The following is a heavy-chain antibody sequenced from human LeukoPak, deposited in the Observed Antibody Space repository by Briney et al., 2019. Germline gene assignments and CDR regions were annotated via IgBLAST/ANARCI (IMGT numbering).Heavy chain of an antibody. CDR1: GFTFSSYA. D-gene: IGHD3-10*01. J-gene: IGHJ4*02. CDR2: ISGGGGST. V-gene: IGHV3-23*01. CDR3: AKGSAAVRPYYFDY. Sequence: GGSLRLSCAASGFTFSSYAMHWVRQAPGKGLEWVSAISGGGGSTYYADSVKGRFTISRDNSKNTLYLQTSSLRAEDTAAYYCAKGSAAVRPYYFDYWGQGTLVTVSS.